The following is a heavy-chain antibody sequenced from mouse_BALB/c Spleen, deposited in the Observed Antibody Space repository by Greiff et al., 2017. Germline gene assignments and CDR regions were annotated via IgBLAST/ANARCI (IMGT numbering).Heavy chain of an antibody. CDR1: GFTFSSYA. Sequence: EVQGVESGGGLVKPGGSLKLSCAASGFTFSSYAMSWVRQTPEKRLEWVASISSGGSTYYPDSVKGRFTISRDNARNILYLQMSSLRSEDTAMYYCARAITTAYWYFDVWGAGTTVTVSS. V-gene: IGHV5-6-5*01. J-gene: IGHJ1*01. D-gene: IGHD1-2*01. CDR3: ARAITTAYWYFDV. CDR2: ISSGGST.